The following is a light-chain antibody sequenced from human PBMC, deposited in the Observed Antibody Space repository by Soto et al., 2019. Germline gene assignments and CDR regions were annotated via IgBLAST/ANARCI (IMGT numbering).Light chain of an antibody. CDR1: QSVSSSY. J-gene: IGKJ4*01. Sequence: EIVLTQSPCTLSLSPGEGATLSCRASQSVSSSYLAWYQQKPGQAPRLLIYGASTRATGIPARFSGRGSGTEFTLTISSLQSEDFAVYYCQQYNDWPPVTFGGGTKVDIK. CDR2: GAS. V-gene: IGKV3-15*01. CDR3: QQYNDWPPVT.